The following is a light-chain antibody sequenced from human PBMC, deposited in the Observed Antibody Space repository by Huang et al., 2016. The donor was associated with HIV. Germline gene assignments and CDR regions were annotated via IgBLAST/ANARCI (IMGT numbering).Light chain of an antibody. V-gene: IGKV3-11*01. Sequence: EIVLTQSPATLSLSAGERATLSCRASQWVAKHIAWYQQKPGQAPRLLIYVASNRPTGIPARFSGSGSGTDFTLTISSLEPEDFAVYYCQQRGSWPLTFGGGTKVDI. CDR1: QWVAKH. CDR3: QQRGSWPLT. J-gene: IGKJ4*01. CDR2: VAS.